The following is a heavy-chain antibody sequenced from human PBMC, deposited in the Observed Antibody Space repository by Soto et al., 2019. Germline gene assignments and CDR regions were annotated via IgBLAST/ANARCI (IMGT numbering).Heavy chain of an antibody. D-gene: IGHD3-9*01. V-gene: IGHV1-2*02. J-gene: IGHJ1*01. CDR3: ATRDYDILTGYLHI. Sequence: QAPLVQSGAEVRKPGASVKVSCQALEHTSTIYYLHWVRQARGQGLAWMGWINADSGDTTYAEDFRGRVTFTRDTSTSTFHMELSRLRLDDTAMYFCATRDYDILTGYLHIWGQGTLITVSS. CDR2: INADSGDT. CDR1: EHTSTIYY.